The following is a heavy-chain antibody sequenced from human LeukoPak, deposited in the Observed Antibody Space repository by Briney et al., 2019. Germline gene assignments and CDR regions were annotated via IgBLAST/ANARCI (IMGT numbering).Heavy chain of an antibody. CDR3: ANSLRYFDWLPSPKGSFDY. CDR2: ISGSGGST. J-gene: IGHJ4*02. Sequence: GGSLRLSCAASGFTFSSYAMSWVRQAPGKGLEWVSAISGSGGSTHYADSVKGRFTISRDNSKNTLYLQMNSLRAEDTAVYHCANSLRYFDWLPSPKGSFDYWGQGTLVTVSS. D-gene: IGHD3-9*01. V-gene: IGHV3-23*01. CDR1: GFTFSSYA.